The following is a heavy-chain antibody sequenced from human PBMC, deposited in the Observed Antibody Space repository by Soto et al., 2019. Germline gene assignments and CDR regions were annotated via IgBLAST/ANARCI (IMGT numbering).Heavy chain of an antibody. V-gene: IGHV1-69*13. D-gene: IGHD3-3*01. CDR1: GGTFSSYA. CDR2: IIPIFGTA. CDR3: ARARITIFGVVIKDYYYYGMDV. J-gene: IGHJ6*02. Sequence: GASVKVSCKASGGTFSSYAISWVRQAPGQGLEWMGGIIPIFGTANYAQKFQGRVTITADESTSTAYMELSSLRSEDTAVYYCARARITIFGVVIKDYYYYGMDVWGQGTTVTSP.